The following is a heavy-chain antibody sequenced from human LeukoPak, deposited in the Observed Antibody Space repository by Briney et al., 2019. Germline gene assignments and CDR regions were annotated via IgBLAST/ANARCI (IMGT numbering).Heavy chain of an antibody. D-gene: IGHD2-15*01. V-gene: IGHV4-34*01. CDR1: GGSFSGYY. J-gene: IGHJ4*02. CDR2: INHSGST. Sequence: SSETLSLTCAVYGGSFSGYYWSWIRQPPGKGPEWIGEINHSGSTNYNPSLKSRVTISVDTSKNQFSLKLSSVTAADTAVYYCARVGYRSGGSCYFKYYFDYWGQGTLVTVSS. CDR3: ARVGYRSGGSCYFKYYFDY.